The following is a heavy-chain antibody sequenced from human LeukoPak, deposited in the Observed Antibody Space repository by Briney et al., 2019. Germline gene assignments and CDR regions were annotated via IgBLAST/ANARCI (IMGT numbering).Heavy chain of an antibody. V-gene: IGHV1-69*02. Sequence: SVKVSCKASGGTFSSYTISWVRQAPGQGLEWMGRIIPILGIANYAQKFQGRVTITADKSTSTAYMELSSLRSEDTSVYYCVLVSGSYNHFDYWGQGTLVTVSS. CDR2: IIPILGIA. CDR3: VLVSGSYNHFDY. J-gene: IGHJ4*02. CDR1: GGTFSSYT. D-gene: IGHD1-26*01.